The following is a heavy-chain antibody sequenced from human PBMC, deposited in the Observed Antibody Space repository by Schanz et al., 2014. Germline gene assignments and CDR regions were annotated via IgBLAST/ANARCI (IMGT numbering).Heavy chain of an antibody. CDR1: GYTFTSYG. D-gene: IGHD6-13*01. Sequence: QVQLVQSGAEVKKPGSSMKVSCKASGYTFTSYGISWVRQAPGQGLEWMGWISAYNGNTNYAQKLQGRVTMTTDTSTSTAYMELRSLRSDDTAVYYCARDNLVSSSWYNYYGMDVWGQGTTVTVSS. J-gene: IGHJ6*02. CDR3: ARDNLVSSSWYNYYGMDV. V-gene: IGHV1-18*01. CDR2: ISAYNGNT.